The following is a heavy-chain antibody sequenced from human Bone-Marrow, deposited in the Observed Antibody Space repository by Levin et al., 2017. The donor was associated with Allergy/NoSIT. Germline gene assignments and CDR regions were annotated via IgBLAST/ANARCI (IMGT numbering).Heavy chain of an antibody. CDR1: DGSISSFY. CDR3: ARAVGTAVAGPYYFDY. D-gene: IGHD6-19*01. Sequence: PSQTLSLTCTVSDGSISSFYWSWIRQPPGKGLEWIGFVFYSGNTDYNPSLTSRVTISLHTSKNQFSLKVTSVTAADTAVYYCARAVGTAVAGPYYFDYWGQGILVTVSS. V-gene: IGHV4-59*01. CDR2: VFYSGNT. J-gene: IGHJ4*02.